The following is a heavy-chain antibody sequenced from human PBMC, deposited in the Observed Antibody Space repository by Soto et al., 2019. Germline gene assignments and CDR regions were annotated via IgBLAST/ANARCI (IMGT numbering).Heavy chain of an antibody. V-gene: IGHV3-30-3*01. CDR3: AREGVGPYDFWSGYYVH. Sequence: QVQLVESGGGVVQPGRSLRLSCAASGFIFSQYVMHWVRQAPGTGLEWVAIISYDATNQYYADSVRGRFTISRDNSNSTVYLQMNRLSAEDTAVYYCAREGVGPYDFWSGYYVHWGQGTLVTVSS. J-gene: IGHJ4*02. D-gene: IGHD3-3*01. CDR1: GFIFSQYV. CDR2: ISYDATNQ.